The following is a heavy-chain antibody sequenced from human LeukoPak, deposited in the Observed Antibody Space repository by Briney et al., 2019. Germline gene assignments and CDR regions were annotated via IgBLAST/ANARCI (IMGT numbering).Heavy chain of an antibody. CDR3: ARIYDSSGYLLPFDY. D-gene: IGHD3-22*01. V-gene: IGHV1-18*01. CDR2: ISAYNGNT. CDR1: GYTFTSYG. J-gene: IGHJ4*02. Sequence: ASVKVSCKASGYTFTSYGISWVRQAPGQRLEWMGWISAYNGNTNYAQKLQGRVTMTTDTSTSTAYMELRSLRSDDTAVYYCARIYDSSGYLLPFDYWGQGTLVTVSS.